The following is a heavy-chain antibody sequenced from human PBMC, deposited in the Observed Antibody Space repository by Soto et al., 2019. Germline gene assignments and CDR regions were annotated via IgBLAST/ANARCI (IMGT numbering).Heavy chain of an antibody. CDR1: GFIFSNYA. CDR2: IWFDGSNE. Sequence: GGSLRLSCAASGFIFSNYAMHWVRQASGKGLEWVAVIWFDGSNENYADSVKGRFTIFRDNSKNALYLQMYSLRPEDSAVYYCARDYHYGSFGMDVWGQGTTVTVS. CDR3: ARDYHYGSFGMDV. J-gene: IGHJ6*01. V-gene: IGHV3-30*04. D-gene: IGHD3-10*01.